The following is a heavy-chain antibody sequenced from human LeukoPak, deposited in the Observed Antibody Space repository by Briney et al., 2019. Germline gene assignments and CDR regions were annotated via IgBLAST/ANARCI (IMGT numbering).Heavy chain of an antibody. J-gene: IGHJ4*02. CDR2: ISRSGAT. CDR3: ARHLRYGGNANFDY. CDR1: GDSITGYW. V-gene: IGHV4-59*08. Sequence: SETLSLTCTVSGDSITGYWWSWIRQPPGKGLEWIGHISRSGATNYSPSLKGRLTILVDTSKNQFTLTLSSVTAADTAVYYCARHLRYGGNANFDYWGQGTLVTVSP. D-gene: IGHD4-23*01.